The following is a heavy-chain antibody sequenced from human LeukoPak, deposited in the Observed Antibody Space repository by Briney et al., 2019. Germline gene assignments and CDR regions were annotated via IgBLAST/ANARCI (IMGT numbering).Heavy chain of an antibody. CDR2: ISSDGNDK. J-gene: IGHJ4*02. D-gene: IGHD5-12*01. CDR3: TTKVIRGNSGDDYDD. V-gene: IGHV3-30*03. CDR1: GVTFSCYG. Sequence: GGSLRLSCAASGVTFSCYGMHWVRQAPGKGLEWVALISSDGNDKLYGDSVKGRFTISRDDSKSTVYLQMNSLRAEDTAVYYCTTKVIRGNSGDDYDDWGQGTLVTVSS.